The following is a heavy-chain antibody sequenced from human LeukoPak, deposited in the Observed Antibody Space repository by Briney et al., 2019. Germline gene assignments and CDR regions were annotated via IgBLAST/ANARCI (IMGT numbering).Heavy chain of an antibody. Sequence: GGSLGLSCAVSGFTFSGFWMSWSRQAPGKGLEWVASIDSDGSEGYYADVVKGRFTISRDNAKNSLYLQINSLSAEDTAVYSCARSSYSSSSSVWGQGTMVTVSS. CDR1: GFTFSGFW. CDR2: IDSDGSEG. V-gene: IGHV3-7*03. D-gene: IGHD6-6*01. J-gene: IGHJ3*01. CDR3: ARSSYSSSSSV.